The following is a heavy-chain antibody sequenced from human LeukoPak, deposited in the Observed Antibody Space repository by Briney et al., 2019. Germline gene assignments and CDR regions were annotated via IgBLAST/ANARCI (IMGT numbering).Heavy chain of an antibody. J-gene: IGHJ4*02. V-gene: IGHV4-59*01. CDR2: IYYSGST. CDR3: ARSSVLWFGELGWDYYFDY. D-gene: IGHD3-10*01. CDR1: GGXISSYY. Sequence: SETLSLTCTXXGGXISSYYWSWIRQPPGKGLEWIGYIYYSGSTNYNPSLKSRVTISVDTSKNQFSLKLSSVTAADTAVYYCARSSVLWFGELGWDYYFDYWGQGTLVTVSS.